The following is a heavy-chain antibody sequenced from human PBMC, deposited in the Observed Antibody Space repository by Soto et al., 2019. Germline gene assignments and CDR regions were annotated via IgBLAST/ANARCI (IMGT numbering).Heavy chain of an antibody. CDR1: GGSISSGGYY. D-gene: IGHD6-13*01. J-gene: IGHJ6*02. CDR3: AVNIAAAGTPYYYGMDV. V-gene: IGHV4-31*03. Sequence: SETLSLTCTVSGGSISSGGYYWSWIRQHPGKGLEWIGYIYYSGSTYYNPSLKSRVTISVDTSKNQFSLKLSSVTAADTAVYYCAVNIAAAGTPYYYGMDVWGQGTTVTVSS. CDR2: IYYSGST.